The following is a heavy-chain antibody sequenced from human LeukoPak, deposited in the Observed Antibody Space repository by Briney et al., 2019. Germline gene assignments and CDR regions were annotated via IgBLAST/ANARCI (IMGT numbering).Heavy chain of an antibody. CDR1: GFTLSSYA. CDR3: AKDLDYGDYENYYYGMDV. CDR2: ISGSADNT. Sequence: GGSLRLSCTASGFTLSSYAMSWVRQAPGEGLEWVSTISGSADNTNYAEAVKGRFTISRDNSKNTMYLQTNSLRAEDTAVYYCAKDLDYGDYENYYYGMDVWGQGTTVTVSS. D-gene: IGHD4-17*01. J-gene: IGHJ6*02. V-gene: IGHV3-23*01.